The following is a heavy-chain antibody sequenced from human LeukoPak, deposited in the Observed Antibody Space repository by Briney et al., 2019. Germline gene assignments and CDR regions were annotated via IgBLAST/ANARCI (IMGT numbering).Heavy chain of an antibody. Sequence: SETLSLTCTVSGGSLSSYYWSWIRQPPGKGLEWIGYIYYSGSTNYNPSLKSRVTISVDTSKNQFSLKLSSVTAADTAAYYCARIITMRAFDIWGQGTMVTVSS. J-gene: IGHJ3*02. CDR3: ARIITMRAFDI. CDR1: GGSLSSYY. V-gene: IGHV4-59*08. D-gene: IGHD3-3*01. CDR2: IYYSGST.